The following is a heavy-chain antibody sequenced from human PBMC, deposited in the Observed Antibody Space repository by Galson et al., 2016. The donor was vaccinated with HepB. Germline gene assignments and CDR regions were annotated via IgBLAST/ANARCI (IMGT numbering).Heavy chain of an antibody. Sequence: SETLSLTCTVSGGSVSSASHYWSWVRQPTGKGLEWIGNISDSESTNYNPSLKGRVTISLDRSKNQFSLRLNSVIAADTAVYYCAKDEGFYNGMDFWGQGTTVTVSS. CDR3: AKDEGFYNGMDF. CDR1: GGSVSSASHY. D-gene: IGHD2-2*02. J-gene: IGHJ6*02. V-gene: IGHV4-61*01. CDR2: ISDSEST.